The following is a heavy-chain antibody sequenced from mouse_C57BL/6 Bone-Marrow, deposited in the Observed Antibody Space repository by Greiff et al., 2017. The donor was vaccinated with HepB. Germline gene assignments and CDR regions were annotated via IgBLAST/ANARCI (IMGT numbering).Heavy chain of an antibody. CDR3: ARHGEVYGNYAVHWYFDV. D-gene: IGHD2-10*02. CDR2: FYPGRGSI. J-gene: IGHJ1*03. V-gene: IGHV1-62-2*01. Sequence: VQLVESGAELVKPGASVKLSCKASGYTFTEYTIHWVKQRSGQGLEWIGWFYPGRGSIKYNEKFKDKATLTADKSSSTVYMELSSLTSEDSAVYFCARHGEVYGNYAVHWYFDVWGTGTTVTVSS. CDR1: GYTFTEYT.